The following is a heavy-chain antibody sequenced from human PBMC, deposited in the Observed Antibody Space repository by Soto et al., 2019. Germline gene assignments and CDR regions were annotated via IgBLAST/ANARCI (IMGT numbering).Heavy chain of an antibody. Sequence: SETLSLTCTVSGGSISSGGYYWSWIRQHPGKGLEWIGYIYYSGSTYYNPSLKSRVTISVDTSKNQFSLKLSSVTAADTAVYYCARDRLMATAGTARHYFGLDVWGQGTTVTVSS. J-gene: IGHJ6*02. CDR2: IYYSGST. CDR1: GGSISSGGYY. D-gene: IGHD5-18*01. V-gene: IGHV4-31*03. CDR3: ARDRLMATAGTARHYFGLDV.